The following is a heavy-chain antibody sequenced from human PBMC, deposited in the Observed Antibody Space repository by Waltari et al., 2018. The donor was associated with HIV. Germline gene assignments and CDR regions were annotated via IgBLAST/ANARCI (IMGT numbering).Heavy chain of an antibody. D-gene: IGHD2-21*02. Sequence: QVQLQESGPGLVKPSQTLSLTCTVSGCSIVSGNYYWSWIRQPAGKGLEWIGRIHTSGSTTYNPSLKIRVTISLDTSKNQFSLNLNSVTGADSAVYYCVRESRVYGRDSSYNWFDPWGQGTLVAVSS. CDR2: IHTSGST. CDR3: VRESRVYGRDSSYNWFDP. V-gene: IGHV4-61*02. J-gene: IGHJ5*02. CDR1: GCSIVSGNYY.